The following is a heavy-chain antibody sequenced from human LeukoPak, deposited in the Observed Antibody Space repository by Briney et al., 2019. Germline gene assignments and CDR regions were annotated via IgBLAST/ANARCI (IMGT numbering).Heavy chain of an antibody. CDR2: INSDGSST. CDR1: GFTFSSYW. Sequence: PGGSLRLSCAASGFTFSSYWMHWVRQAPGKGLVWVSRINSDGSSTSYADSVKGRFTISRDNAKNTLYLQMNSLRAEDTAVYYCAKEAMADPTQYLDYWGQGTLVTVAS. V-gene: IGHV3-74*01. CDR3: AKEAMADPTQYLDY. J-gene: IGHJ4*02. D-gene: IGHD6-19*01.